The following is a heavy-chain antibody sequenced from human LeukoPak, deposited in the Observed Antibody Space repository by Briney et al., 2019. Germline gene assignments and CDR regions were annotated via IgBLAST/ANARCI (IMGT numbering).Heavy chain of an antibody. Sequence: PGGSLRLSCAASGFTFNTYTMNWVRQAPGKGLEWVSYISGSSGIIDYADSVRGRFTISRDNAKNSLYLQMNSLRAEDTAVYYCARFRYASTWPYGVDVWGQGTTVTVSS. V-gene: IGHV3-48*04. D-gene: IGHD6-13*01. CDR1: GFTFNTYT. CDR2: ISGSSGII. J-gene: IGHJ6*02. CDR3: ARFRYASTWPYGVDV.